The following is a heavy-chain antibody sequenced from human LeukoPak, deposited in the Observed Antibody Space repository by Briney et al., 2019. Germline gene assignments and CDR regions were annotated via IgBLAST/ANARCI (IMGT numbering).Heavy chain of an antibody. CDR3: ARGSGWYFHWFDP. V-gene: IGHV4-39*01. CDR2: IYYSGST. CDR1: GGSISSSSYY. Sequence: PSETLSLTCTVSGGSISSSSYYWGWNRQPPGKGLEWIGSIYYSGSTYYNPSLKSRVTISVDTSKNQFSLKLSSVTAADTAVYYCARGSGWYFHWFDPWGQGTLVTVSS. J-gene: IGHJ5*02. D-gene: IGHD6-19*01.